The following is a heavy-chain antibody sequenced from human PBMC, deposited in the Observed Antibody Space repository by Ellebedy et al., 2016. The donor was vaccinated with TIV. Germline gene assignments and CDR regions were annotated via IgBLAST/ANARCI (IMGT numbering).Heavy chain of an antibody. CDR2: IYYSGST. J-gene: IGHJ4*02. D-gene: IGHD6-6*01. CDR1: GGSISSGGSY. Sequence: SETLSLTXTVSGGSISSGGSYWSWIRQHPGKGLEWIGYIYYSGSTYYNPSLKSRVTVSVDTSKNQFSLKLSSVTAADTAVYYCARERFSSSHYFDHWGQGTLVTVSS. CDR3: ARERFSSSHYFDH. V-gene: IGHV4-31*03.